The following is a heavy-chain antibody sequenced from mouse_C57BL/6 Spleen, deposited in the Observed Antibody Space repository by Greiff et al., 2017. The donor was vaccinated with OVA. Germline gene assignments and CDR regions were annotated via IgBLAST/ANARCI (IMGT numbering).Heavy chain of an antibody. V-gene: IGHV14-2*01. CDR2: IDPEDGET. Sequence: EVNLVESGAELVKPGASVKLSCTASGFNIKDYYMHWVKQRTEQGLEWIGRIDPEDGETKYAPKFQGKATITADTSSNTAYLQLSSLTSEDTAVYYCARKGDGPWFAYWGQGTLVTVSA. CDR1: GFNIKDYY. CDR3: ARKGDGPWFAY. J-gene: IGHJ3*01. D-gene: IGHD2-3*01.